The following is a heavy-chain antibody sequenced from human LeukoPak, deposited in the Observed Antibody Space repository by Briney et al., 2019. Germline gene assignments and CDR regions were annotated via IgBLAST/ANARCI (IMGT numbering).Heavy chain of an antibody. CDR2: INPNSGGT. CDR3: ARDPAIYYESDYYFDN. D-gene: IGHD3-22*01. Sequence: GASVKVSCKASGYTFTGYYMHWVRQAPGQGLEWMGWINPNSGGTNYAQKFQGRVTMTRDTSITTAYMELTSLRSDDTAVYYCARDPAIYYESDYYFDNWGQGTLVTVSS. CDR1: GYTFTGYY. J-gene: IGHJ4*02. V-gene: IGHV1-2*02.